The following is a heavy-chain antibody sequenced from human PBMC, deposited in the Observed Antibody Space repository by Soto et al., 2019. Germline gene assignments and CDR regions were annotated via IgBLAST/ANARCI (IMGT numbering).Heavy chain of an antibody. CDR1: GGSISSSSYY. V-gene: IGHV4-39*01. CDR3: ASSYYYHSSGYFLR. CDR2: IYYSGST. J-gene: IGHJ4*02. Sequence: SETLSLTCTVSGGSISSSSYYWGWIRQPPGKGLEWIGSIYYSGSTYYNPSLKSRVTISVDTSKNQFSLKLSSVTAADTAVYYCASSYYYHSSGYFLRWGQGTLVDVSS. D-gene: IGHD3-22*01.